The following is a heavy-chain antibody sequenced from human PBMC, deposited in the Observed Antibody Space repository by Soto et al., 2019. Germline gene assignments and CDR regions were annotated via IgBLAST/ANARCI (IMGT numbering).Heavy chain of an antibody. Sequence: AGGSLRLSCAASGFTFSNYVMHWSRQAPGKGLEWVAVILYDGSNKDYADSVKGRFTISRDNSKNTLYLQMNSLRSEDTAVYYCARDRAVAGISRSFDYWGHGTLVTVS. CDR2: ILYDGSNK. D-gene: IGHD6-19*01. CDR1: GFTFSNYV. CDR3: ARDRAVAGISRSFDY. J-gene: IGHJ4*01. V-gene: IGHV3-30-3*01.